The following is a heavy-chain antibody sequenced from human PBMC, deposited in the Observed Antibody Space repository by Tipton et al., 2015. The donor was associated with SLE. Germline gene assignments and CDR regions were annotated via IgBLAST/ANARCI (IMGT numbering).Heavy chain of an antibody. J-gene: IGHJ4*02. Sequence: RSLRLSCAASGFTFSSFPMHWVRQAPGKGLEWVALISNDGSNTYYADSVKGRFTISRENSKNTLYLQMNSLRAEDTAVYYCAREGLSGYEQGLDYWGQGTLVTVSS. D-gene: IGHD5-12*01. CDR3: AREGLSGYEQGLDY. CDR2: ISNDGSNT. V-gene: IGHV3-30*04. CDR1: GFTFSSFP.